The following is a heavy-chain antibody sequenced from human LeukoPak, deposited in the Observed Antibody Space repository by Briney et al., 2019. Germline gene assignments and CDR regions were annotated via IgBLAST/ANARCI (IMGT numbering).Heavy chain of an antibody. V-gene: IGHV4-59*08. CDR3: ARHLLYSSYDRYFDY. J-gene: IGHJ4*02. D-gene: IGHD5-12*01. CDR2: IYYSGST. CDR1: GGSTSSYH. Sequence: SETLSLTCTVSGGSTSSYHRSWIRQPPGKGLEWIGYIYYSGSTNYNPSLKSRVTISVDTSKNQFSLKLSSVTAADTAVYYCARHLLYSSYDRYFDYWGQGTLVTVSS.